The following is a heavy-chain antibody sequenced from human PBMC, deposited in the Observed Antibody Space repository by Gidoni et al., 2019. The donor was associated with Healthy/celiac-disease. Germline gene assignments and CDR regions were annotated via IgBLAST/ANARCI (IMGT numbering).Heavy chain of an antibody. CDR3: AKDSSMVREVIIDNWFDP. J-gene: IGHJ5*02. V-gene: IGHV3-9*01. CDR1: GFSFVDYY. D-gene: IGHD3-10*01. Sequence: EVLLVASGGGLVPPGTSLSLSCAASGFSFVDYYMHWVRQAPGKGLEWVAGISWNSGSIGYADSVKGRFTISRDNAKNSLYLQRNSLRAEDTALYYCAKDSSMVREVIIDNWFDPWGQGTLVTVSS. CDR2: ISWNSGSI.